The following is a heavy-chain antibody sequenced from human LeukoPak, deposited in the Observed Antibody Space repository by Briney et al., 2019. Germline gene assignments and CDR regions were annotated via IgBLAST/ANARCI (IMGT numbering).Heavy chain of an antibody. Sequence: SETLSLTCAVYGGSFSGYYWSWIRQPPGKGLEWIGEINHSGSTNYNPSLKSRVTISVDTSKNQFSLKLSSVTAADTAAYYCARGRANHYFDYWGQGTLVTVSS. J-gene: IGHJ4*02. CDR2: INHSGST. CDR1: GGSFSGYY. CDR3: ARGRANHYFDY. V-gene: IGHV4-34*01.